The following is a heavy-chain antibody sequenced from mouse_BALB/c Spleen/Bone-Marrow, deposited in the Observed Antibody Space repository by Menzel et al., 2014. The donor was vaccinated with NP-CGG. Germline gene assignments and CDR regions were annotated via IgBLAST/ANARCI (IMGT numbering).Heavy chain of an antibody. J-gene: IGHJ4*01. CDR3: ARRDAMDY. Sequence: QVQLQQSGPGLVQPSQSLSITCTVSGFSLTSYGVHWVRQSPGKGLEWLGVIWSGGSKDYNAAFISRLSISKDNSKSQVFFKMNSLQADDTAIYYCARRDAMDYWGQGTSVTVSS. CDR1: GFSLTSYG. CDR2: IWSGGSK. V-gene: IGHV2-4-1*01.